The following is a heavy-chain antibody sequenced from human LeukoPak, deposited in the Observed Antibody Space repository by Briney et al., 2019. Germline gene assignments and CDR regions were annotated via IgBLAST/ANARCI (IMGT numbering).Heavy chain of an antibody. CDR2: IYTSGST. CDR1: GGSISIGSYY. V-gene: IGHV4-61*02. Sequence: SETLSLTCTVSGGSISIGSYYWSWIRQPAGKGLEWIGRIYTSGSTNYNPSLKSRVTISVDTSKNQFSLKLSSVTAADTAVYYCASGREFGWFDPWGQGTMVTVSS. CDR3: ASGREFGWFDP. J-gene: IGHJ5*02. D-gene: IGHD3-10*01.